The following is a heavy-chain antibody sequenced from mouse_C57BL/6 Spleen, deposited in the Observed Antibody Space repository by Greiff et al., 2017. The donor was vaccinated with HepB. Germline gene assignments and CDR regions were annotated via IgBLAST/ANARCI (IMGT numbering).Heavy chain of an antibody. J-gene: IGHJ4*01. CDR2: IYPGSGNT. CDR3: ARPYYYGSDYYAMDY. V-gene: IGHV1-76*01. D-gene: IGHD1-1*01. Sequence: VKLVESGAELVRPGASVKLSCKASGYTFTDYYINWVKQRPGQGLEWIARIYPGSGNTYYNEKFKGKATLTAEKSSSTAYMQLSSLTSEDSAVYFCARPYYYGSDYYAMDYWGQGTSVTVSS. CDR1: GYTFTDYY.